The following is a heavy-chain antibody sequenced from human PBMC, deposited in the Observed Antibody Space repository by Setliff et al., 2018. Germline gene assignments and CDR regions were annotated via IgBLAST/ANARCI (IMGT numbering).Heavy chain of an antibody. D-gene: IGHD4-17*01. CDR2: IIPVLGMT. CDR1: GDPFNAYG. V-gene: IGHV1-69*10. J-gene: IGHJ6*03. CDR3: ARGPSPTVTPSRLIYFYHMDV. Sequence: SVKVSCKASGDPFNAYGGSWVRQAPGQGLEWMGAIIPVLGMTDYAQKFQGRLTITADQSTTTVYMELSSLRFDYTALYYCARGPSPTVTPSRLIYFYHMDVWGTGTTVTSP.